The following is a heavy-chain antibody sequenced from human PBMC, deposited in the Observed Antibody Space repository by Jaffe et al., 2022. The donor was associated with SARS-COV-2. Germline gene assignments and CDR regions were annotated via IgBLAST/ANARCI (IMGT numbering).Heavy chain of an antibody. J-gene: IGHJ4*02. Sequence: QVQLVESGGDVVQPGRSLRLSCAASGFTFSDSAVHWVRQAPGKGLEWVALISYDGTNKYYADSVKGRFTISRDNSKNTLYLQMNSLRTEDTAVYYCAKHRGPTLPSGSFDYWGQGTLVTVSS. CDR1: GFTFSDSA. D-gene: IGHD1-26*01. CDR2: ISYDGTNK. V-gene: IGHV3-30-3*02. CDR3: AKHRGPTLPSGSFDY.